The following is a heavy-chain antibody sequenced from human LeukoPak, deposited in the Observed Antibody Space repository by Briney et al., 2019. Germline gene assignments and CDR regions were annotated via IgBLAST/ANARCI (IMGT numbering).Heavy chain of an antibody. V-gene: IGHV4-39*07. D-gene: IGHD3-3*01. CDR3: ARGGRITLFGVVIMRAFDI. J-gene: IGHJ3*02. CDR2: INDSGSS. CDR1: GGSISSSSYY. Sequence: SETLSLTCTVSGGSISSSSYYWGWIRQPPGKGLEWIGEINDSGSSNYNPSLKSRITMSVDTSENQISLKLSSVTAADTAVYYCARGGRITLFGVVIMRAFDIWGQGTMVTVSS.